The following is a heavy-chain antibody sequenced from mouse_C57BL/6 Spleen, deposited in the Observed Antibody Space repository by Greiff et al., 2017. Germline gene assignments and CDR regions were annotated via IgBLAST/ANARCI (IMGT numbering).Heavy chain of an antibody. Sequence: EVKLVESGGGLVKPGGSLKLSCAASGFTFSSYAMSWVRQTPEKRLAWVATISDGGSYTYYPDNVKGRFTISRDNAKNNLYLQMSHLKSEDTAMXYCARDLGEGAMDYWGQGTSVTVSS. V-gene: IGHV5-4*01. D-gene: IGHD4-1*01. CDR2: ISDGGSYT. CDR3: ARDLGEGAMDY. J-gene: IGHJ4*01. CDR1: GFTFSSYA.